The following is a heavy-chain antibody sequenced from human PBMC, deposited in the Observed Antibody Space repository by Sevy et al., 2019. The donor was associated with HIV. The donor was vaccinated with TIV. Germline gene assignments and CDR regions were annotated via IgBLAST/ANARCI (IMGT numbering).Heavy chain of an antibody. CDR3: ARRGASGGRYHFDY. Sequence: GESLKISCKASGYSFTSSWSGWVRQMPGKGLEWMGIIYTTDSDARYSPSFEGQVTISVDKSIGTAYLQWSSLKASDTAIYYCARRGASGGRYHFDYWGQGTQVTVSS. D-gene: IGHD6-19*01. V-gene: IGHV5-51*01. CDR1: GYSFTSSW. CDR2: IYTTDSDA. J-gene: IGHJ4*02.